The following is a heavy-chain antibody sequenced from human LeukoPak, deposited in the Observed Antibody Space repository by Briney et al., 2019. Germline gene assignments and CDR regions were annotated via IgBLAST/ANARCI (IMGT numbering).Heavy chain of an antibody. CDR1: GFTFDDYA. CDR2: ISWNSGSI. D-gene: IGHD3-10*01. V-gene: IGHV3-9*01. J-gene: IGHJ6*02. CDR3: AKDGDRNGMDV. Sequence: SLRLSCAASGFTFDDYAMHWVRQAPGKSLEWVSGISWNSGSIGYADSVKGRFTISRDNAKNSLYLQMNSLRAEDTALYYCAKDGDRNGMDVWGQGTTVTVSS.